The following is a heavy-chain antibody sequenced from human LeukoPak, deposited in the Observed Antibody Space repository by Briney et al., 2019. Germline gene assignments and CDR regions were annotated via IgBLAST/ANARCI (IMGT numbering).Heavy chain of an antibody. J-gene: IGHJ4*02. D-gene: IGHD4-17*01. CDR2: ISAYNGNT. V-gene: IGHV1-18*01. CDR1: GYTFTSYG. CDR3: ARDIDPTTVTTGFDY. Sequence: ASVKVSCRASGYTFTSYGISWVRQAPGQGLEWMGWISAYNGNTNYAQKLQGRVTMTTDTSTSTAYMELRSLRSDDTAVYYCARDIDPTTVTTGFDYWGQETLITVSS.